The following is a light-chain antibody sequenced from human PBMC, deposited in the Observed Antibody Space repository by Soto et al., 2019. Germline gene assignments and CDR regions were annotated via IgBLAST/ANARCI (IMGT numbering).Light chain of an antibody. CDR1: QTISTW. V-gene: IGKV1-5*02. CDR3: QQYNTYWT. CDR2: DAS. Sequence: DIQMTQSPSTLSASVGDRVTIICRASQTISTWLAWYQQKPGKAPKLLMYDASRLESGVPSRFSGSGSGTEFTLTISSLQPDDFATYYCQQYNTYWTFGQRTKVEIK. J-gene: IGKJ1*01.